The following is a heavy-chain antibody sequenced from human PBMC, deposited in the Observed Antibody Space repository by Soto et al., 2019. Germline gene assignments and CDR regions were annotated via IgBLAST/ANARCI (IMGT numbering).Heavy chain of an antibody. CDR1: GGSISSGGYS. CDR2: IYHSGST. CDR3: ASYRWLQARFDY. J-gene: IGHJ4*02. Sequence: QLQLQESGSGLVKPSQTLSLTCAVSGGSISSGGYSWSWIRQPPGKGLEWIGYIYHSGSTYYNPSHQTRVPIALRRCKNPFSPELSSVTAADTAVDYCASYRWLQARFDYWGQGTLVTVSS. V-gene: IGHV4-30-2*01. D-gene: IGHD5-12*01.